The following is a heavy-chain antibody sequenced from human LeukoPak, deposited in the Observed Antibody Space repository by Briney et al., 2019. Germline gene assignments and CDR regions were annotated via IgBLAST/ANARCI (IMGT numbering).Heavy chain of an antibody. V-gene: IGHV4-30-4*02. CDR2: IYYSGST. CDR1: GGSISSGDYY. CDR3: TRAPSSGWVDY. Sequence: SETLSLTCTVSGGSISSGDYYWSWIRQPPGKGLEWIGYIYYSGSTYYNPSLKSRVTISVDTSKNQFSLKLSSVTAADTAVYYCTRAPSSGWVDYWGQGTLVTVSS. J-gene: IGHJ4*02. D-gene: IGHD6-19*01.